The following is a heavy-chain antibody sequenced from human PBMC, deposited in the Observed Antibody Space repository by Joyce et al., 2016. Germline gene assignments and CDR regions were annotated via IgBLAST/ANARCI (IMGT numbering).Heavy chain of an antibody. J-gene: IGHJ4*02. D-gene: IGHD3-10*01. Sequence: QVQLQESGPGLVKPSETLSLTCTVSGGSISSYYWSWIRQPPGKGLEWIGYIYYRGSTNYNPSLKSRVTISVDTSKNQFSLKLSSVTAADTAMYYCARGRLYLDYWGQGTLVTVSS. CDR1: GGSISSYY. V-gene: IGHV4-59*01. CDR2: IYYRGST. CDR3: ARGRLYLDY.